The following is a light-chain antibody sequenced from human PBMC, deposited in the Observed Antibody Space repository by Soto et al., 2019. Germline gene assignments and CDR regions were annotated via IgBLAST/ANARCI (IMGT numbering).Light chain of an antibody. CDR1: SSDVGGYNY. CDR2: DVS. Sequence: QSALTQPASVSGSPGQSITISCTGTSSDVGGYNYVSWYQQHPGKAPKLMIYDVSNRPSGVSNRFSGSKSDNTASLTISGLQAEDEDDYCCSSYTSSSFYVFGTGTKLTVL. V-gene: IGLV2-14*01. J-gene: IGLJ1*01. CDR3: SSYTSSSFYV.